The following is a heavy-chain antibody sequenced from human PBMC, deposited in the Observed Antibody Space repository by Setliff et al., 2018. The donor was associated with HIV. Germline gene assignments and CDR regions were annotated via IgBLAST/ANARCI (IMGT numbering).Heavy chain of an antibody. CDR3: ARAYNVYDYRFDSSGYDY. J-gene: IGHJ4*02. D-gene: IGHD3-22*01. V-gene: IGHV3-7*03. CDR2: TKYDGSES. Sequence: ETLSLTCPVSGGSISSYYWTWVRQVPGKGLEWVSNTKYDGSESYYVDSVRGRFIASTDNAKNSLFLQMNSLKAEDTAVYYCARAYNVYDYRFDSSGYDYWGQGTLVTVSS. CDR1: GGSISSYY.